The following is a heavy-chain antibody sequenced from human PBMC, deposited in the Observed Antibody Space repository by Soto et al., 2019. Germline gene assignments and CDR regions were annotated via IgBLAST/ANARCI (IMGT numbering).Heavy chain of an antibody. CDR1: GGSINNHRYY. J-gene: IGHJ4*02. CDR3: ARGGAIADFYFDD. D-gene: IGHD6-13*01. V-gene: IGHV4-30-4*08. CDR2: IYYSGRA. Sequence: PSETLSLTCTVSGGSINNHRYYWSWTRQPPGKGLEWIAYIYYSGRAYYNPSPKSRVTISVDSSNNQFSLQLTSVSAADTAVYDWARGGAIADFYFDDWGQGTRVTVSS.